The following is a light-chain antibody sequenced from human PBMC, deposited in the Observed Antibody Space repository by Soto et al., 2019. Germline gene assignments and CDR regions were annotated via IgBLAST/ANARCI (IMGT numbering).Light chain of an antibody. J-gene: IGKJ1*01. CDR2: DAS. CDR3: QQYNRYPRWT. V-gene: IGKV1-5*01. CDR1: QSISSW. Sequence: DIQMTQSPSTLSASVGDRVTITCRASQSISSWLAWYQQKPGKAPKLLIYDASSLESGVPSRFSGSGSGTEFTLTISSLQPDDFATYYCQQYNRYPRWTFGQGTKVEIK.